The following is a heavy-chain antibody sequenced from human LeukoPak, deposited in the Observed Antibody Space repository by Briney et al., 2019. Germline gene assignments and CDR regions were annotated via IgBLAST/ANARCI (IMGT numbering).Heavy chain of an antibody. V-gene: IGHV3-30*18. CDR1: GFTFSSYG. CDR3: AKGYYDSSGTPYFDY. Sequence: PGGYLRLYCAASGFTFSSYGMHWVRQAPGKGLEWVAVISYDGSNKYYADSVKGRFTISRDNSKNTLYLQMNSLRAEDTAVYYCAKGYYDSSGTPYFDYWGQGTLVTVSS. CDR2: ISYDGSNK. D-gene: IGHD3-22*01. J-gene: IGHJ4*02.